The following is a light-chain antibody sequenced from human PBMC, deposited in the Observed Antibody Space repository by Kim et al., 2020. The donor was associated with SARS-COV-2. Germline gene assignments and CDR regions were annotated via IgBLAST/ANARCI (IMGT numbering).Light chain of an antibody. CDR2: QDS. CDR1: KLGDKY. V-gene: IGLV3-1*01. J-gene: IGLJ2*01. CDR3: QAWDSTLG. Sequence: SVSPGQTASITCSGDKLGDKYACWYQQKPGQSPVLVIYQDSKRPSGIPERFSGSNSGNTATLTISGTQAMDEADYYCQAWDSTLGFGGGTQLTVL.